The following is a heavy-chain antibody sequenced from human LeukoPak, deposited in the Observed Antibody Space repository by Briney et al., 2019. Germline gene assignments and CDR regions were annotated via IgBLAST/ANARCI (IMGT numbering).Heavy chain of an antibody. Sequence: GESLKISCKGSGYSFTSYWIGWVRQMPGKGLEWMGIIYPGDSDTRYSPPFQGQVTISADKSISTAYLQWSSLKASDTAMYYCARNALGVRGVIIPNWFDPWGQGTLVTVSS. CDR2: IYPGDSDT. J-gene: IGHJ5*02. V-gene: IGHV5-51*01. CDR1: GYSFTSYW. CDR3: ARNALGVRGVIIPNWFDP. D-gene: IGHD3-10*01.